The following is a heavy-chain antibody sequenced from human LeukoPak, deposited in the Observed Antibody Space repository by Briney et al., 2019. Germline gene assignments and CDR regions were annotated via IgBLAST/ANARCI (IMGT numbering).Heavy chain of an antibody. V-gene: IGHV1-24*01. D-gene: IGHD2-15*01. J-gene: IGHJ4*02. Sequence: ASVKVSCKVSGYTLTELSMHWVRQAPGKGLEWMGGFDPEDGETIYAQKFQGRVTMTEDTSTDTAYMELSSLRSEDTAVYYCVKGYVGPVVVVAAIFWGQGTLVTVSS. CDR1: GYTLTELS. CDR2: FDPEDGET. CDR3: VKGYVGPVVVVAAIF.